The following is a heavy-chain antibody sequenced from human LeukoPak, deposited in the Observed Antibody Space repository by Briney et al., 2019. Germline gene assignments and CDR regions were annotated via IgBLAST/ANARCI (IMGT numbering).Heavy chain of an antibody. Sequence: PGGPLRLPCAASGVTFSSYAMSWVRQAPGKGLEGVSAISGSGSSTHYADSVKGRFTISRDNSKNTLYLQMNSLRAEDTAVYYCANHSQLALVDYWGQGTLVTVSS. J-gene: IGHJ4*02. CDR1: GVTFSSYA. D-gene: IGHD2-2*01. CDR3: ANHSQLALVDY. CDR2: ISGSGSST. V-gene: IGHV3-23*01.